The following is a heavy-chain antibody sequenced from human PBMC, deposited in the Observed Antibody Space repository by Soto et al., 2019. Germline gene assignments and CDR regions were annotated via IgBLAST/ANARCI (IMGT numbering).Heavy chain of an antibody. CDR2: IWYDGSNK. CDR3: ARDGRLFIFGSYGSLGVDF. CDR1: GFTFSSYG. V-gene: IGHV3-33*01. Sequence: PGGSLRLSCAASGFTFSSYGMHWVRQAPGKGLEWVAVIWYDGSNKYYADSVKGRFTISRDNSKNTLYLQMNSLRAEDTAVYYCARDGRLFIFGSYGSLGVDFWGQGTLVTVFS. D-gene: IGHD5-18*01. J-gene: IGHJ4*02.